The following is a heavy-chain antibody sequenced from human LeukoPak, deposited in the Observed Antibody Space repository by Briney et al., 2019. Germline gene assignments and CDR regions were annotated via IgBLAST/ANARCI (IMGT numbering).Heavy chain of an antibody. D-gene: IGHD3-9*01. V-gene: IGHV4-59*01. Sequence: SETLSLTCTVSGDSISSYYWSWIRQPPGKGLEWIGYIYYSGSTNYNPSLKSRVTISVDTSKNQFSLKLSSVTAADTAVYYCARDRYGGYYGMDVWGQGTAVTVSS. J-gene: IGHJ6*02. CDR1: GDSISSYY. CDR3: ARDRYGGYYGMDV. CDR2: IYYSGST.